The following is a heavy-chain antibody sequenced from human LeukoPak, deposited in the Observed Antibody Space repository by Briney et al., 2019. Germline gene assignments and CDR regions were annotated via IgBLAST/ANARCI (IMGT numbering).Heavy chain of an antibody. Sequence: ASVKVSCSASGSTFTTYGISWVRQAPGQGIEWMGWISIYNGDTNYEQNFQGRVTMTTDTSTSTAYMELRSLRSDDTAVYYCARGLLEAFDIWGQGTMVTVSS. CDR3: ARGLLEAFDI. V-gene: IGHV1-18*01. CDR2: ISIYNGDT. CDR1: GSTFTTYG. D-gene: IGHD1-1*01. J-gene: IGHJ3*02.